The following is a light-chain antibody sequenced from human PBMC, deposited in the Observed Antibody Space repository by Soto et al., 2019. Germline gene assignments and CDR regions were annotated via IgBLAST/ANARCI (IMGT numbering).Light chain of an antibody. J-gene: IGLJ3*02. CDR2: GNS. CDR3: QSYDSSLSAL. Sequence: QAVVTQPPSVSGAPGQRVTISCTGSSSNIGAGYDVHWYQQLPGTAPKLLIYGNSNRPSGVPDRFSGSKSGTSASLASTGLQAEDEADYSCQSYDSSLSALFGGGTKLTVL. CDR1: SSNIGAGYD. V-gene: IGLV1-40*01.